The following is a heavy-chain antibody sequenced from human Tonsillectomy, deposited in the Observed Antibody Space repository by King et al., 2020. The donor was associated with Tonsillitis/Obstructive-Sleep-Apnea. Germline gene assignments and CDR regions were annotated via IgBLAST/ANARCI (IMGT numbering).Heavy chain of an antibody. V-gene: IGHV3-7*01. D-gene: IGHD2-2*01. CDR1: GITFSNYW. J-gene: IGHJ3*02. Sequence: VQLVESGGGLVQPGGSLRLSCAASGITFSNYWMSWVRQAPGKGLEWVANIKQDGSEKNYVDSVKGRFTISRDNAKNSLYLQMNSLRAEDTAVYYCARDRNYCSSTICYDVFDIWGQGTMVTVSS. CDR3: ARDRNYCSSTICYDVFDI. CDR2: IKQDGSEK.